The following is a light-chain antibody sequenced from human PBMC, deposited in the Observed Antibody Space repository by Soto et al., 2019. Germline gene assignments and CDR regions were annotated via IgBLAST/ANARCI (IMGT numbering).Light chain of an antibody. J-gene: IGLJ1*01. CDR2: GVS. Sequence: QSVLTQPASVSGSPGQSITISCTGTSSDIGVFDLVSWYRQRPGKAPKLMIYGVSKRPSGVSDRFSGSKSGNTASLTISGLQAEDEADYYCCSYAGFTTYVFGSGTKLTVL. V-gene: IGLV2-23*02. CDR1: SSDIGVFDL. CDR3: CSYAGFTTYV.